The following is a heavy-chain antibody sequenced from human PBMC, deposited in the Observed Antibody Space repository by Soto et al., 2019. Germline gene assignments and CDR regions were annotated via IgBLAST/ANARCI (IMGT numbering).Heavy chain of an antibody. CDR2: ISGSGGST. D-gene: IGHD2-2*02. J-gene: IGHJ5*02. V-gene: IGHV3-23*01. CDR3: AKDRGSGSTSWYNGWFDP. CDR1: GFTFSSYA. Sequence: GGSLRLSCVASGFTFSSYAMSWVRQAPGKGLEWVSTISGSGGSTYYADSVKGRFTISRDNSKNTLYLQMNSLRAEDTAVYYCAKDRGSGSTSWYNGWFDPWGQGTLVTAPQ.